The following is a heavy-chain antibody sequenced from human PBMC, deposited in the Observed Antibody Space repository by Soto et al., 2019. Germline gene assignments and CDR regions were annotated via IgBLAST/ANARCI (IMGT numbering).Heavy chain of an antibody. D-gene: IGHD2-15*01. CDR2: ISHSGST. CDR3: ASAGVVAATHNWFDP. J-gene: IGHJ5*02. Sequence: SETLSLTCAVYGGSFSGYYWSWIRQPPGKGLEWIGEISHSGSTNYNPSLKSRVTISVDTSKNQFSLKLSSVTAADTAVYYCASAGVVAATHNWFDPWGQGTLVTVSS. V-gene: IGHV4-34*01. CDR1: GGSFSGYY.